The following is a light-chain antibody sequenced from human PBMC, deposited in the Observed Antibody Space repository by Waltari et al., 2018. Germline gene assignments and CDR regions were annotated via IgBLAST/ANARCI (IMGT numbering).Light chain of an antibody. CDR3: QSYDSSLSGRWV. V-gene: IGLV1-40*01. CDR2: GNS. CDR1: SSNIGAGYD. J-gene: IGLJ3*02. Sequence: LTQPPSVSGAPGQRVTISCTGSSSNIGAGYDVHWYQQLPGRAPKLLIYGNSNRPSGVPDRFSGSKSGTSASLAITGLQAEDEADYYCQSYDSSLSGRWVFGGGTKVTVL.